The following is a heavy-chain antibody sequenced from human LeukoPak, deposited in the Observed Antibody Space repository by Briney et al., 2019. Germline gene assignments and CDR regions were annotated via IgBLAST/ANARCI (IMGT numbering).Heavy chain of an antibody. D-gene: IGHD5-18*01. V-gene: IGHV3-23*01. CDR2: ISSSDGPT. Sequence: PGGSLRLSCAAPGFTFSSYAMSWVRQAPGKGLEWVSAISSSDGPTYYADSVKGRFIISRDNSKNTLYLQMHSLSAEDTAVYYCAKDLTAGQIGYRMNVFDISGQGTMVTVSS. J-gene: IGHJ3*02. CDR3: AKDLTAGQIGYRMNVFDI. CDR1: GFTFSSYA.